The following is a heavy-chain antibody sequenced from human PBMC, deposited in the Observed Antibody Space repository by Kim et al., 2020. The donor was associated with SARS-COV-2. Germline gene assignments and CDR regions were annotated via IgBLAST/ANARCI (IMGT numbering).Heavy chain of an antibody. CDR2: IYHTGTT. D-gene: IGHD3-22*01. CDR3: ARWGPRVGSSGYYLS. CDR1: GESLDNYY. J-gene: IGHJ1*01. Sequence: SETLSLTCSASGESLDNYYWSFIRQSPGQGLDWIGYIYHTGTTHFNPALKSRATISMDLSKSQFSLKLRDMTAADTAVYFCARWGPRVGSSGYYLSWGQG. V-gene: IGHV4-59*01.